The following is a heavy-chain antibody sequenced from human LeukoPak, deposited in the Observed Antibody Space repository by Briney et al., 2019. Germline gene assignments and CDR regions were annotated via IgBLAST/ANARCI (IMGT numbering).Heavy chain of an antibody. V-gene: IGHV4-34*01. Sequence: SETLSLTCAVYGGSFSDYHWNWIRQAPEKGLEWIGEIDHRGDTEYNPSLRSRVVTSLDTSRSQFSLRLSSVAAADTAVYFCASGPSRDGRNTNHFDYWSQGSLVTVSS. CDR2: IDHRGDT. CDR1: GGSFSDYH. CDR3: ASGPSRDGRNTNHFDY. D-gene: IGHD1-26*01. J-gene: IGHJ4*02.